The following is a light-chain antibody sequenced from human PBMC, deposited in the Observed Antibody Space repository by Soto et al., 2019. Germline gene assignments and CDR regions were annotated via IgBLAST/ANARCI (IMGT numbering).Light chain of an antibody. CDR1: SNDIGTYNY. Sequence: QSALTQPPSASGSPGQSVTISCTGGSNDIGTYNYVSWYQRHPGKAPKLMIYEVNKRPSGVPDRFSGSKSGNTASLTGSGLQTDDEADYYCSSYAGTNIILFGGGTQLTVL. J-gene: IGLJ2*01. CDR2: EVN. V-gene: IGLV2-8*01. CDR3: SSYAGTNIIL.